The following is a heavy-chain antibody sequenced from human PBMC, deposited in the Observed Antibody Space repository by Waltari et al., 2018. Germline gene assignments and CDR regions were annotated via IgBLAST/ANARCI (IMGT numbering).Heavy chain of an antibody. CDR2: ISGSGGST. CDR1: GFTFSSYA. CDR3: AKDRHPFYYDSSGYYPFFDY. Sequence: EVQLLESGGGLVQPGGSLRLSCSASGFTFSSYAMSWVRQAPGKGLGWVSAISGSGGSTYYADSVKGRFTISRDNSKNTLYLQMNSLRAEDTAVYYCAKDRHPFYYDSSGYYPFFDYWGQGTLVTVSS. D-gene: IGHD3-22*01. J-gene: IGHJ4*02. V-gene: IGHV3-23*01.